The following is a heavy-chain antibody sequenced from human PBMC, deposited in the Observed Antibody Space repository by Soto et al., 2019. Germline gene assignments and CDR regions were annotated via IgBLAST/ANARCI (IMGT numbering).Heavy chain of an antibody. CDR3: ARITMVRGVISNWFDP. D-gene: IGHD3-10*01. V-gene: IGHV1-69*13. Sequence: GASVKVSCKASGGTFSSYAISWVRQAPGQGLEWMGGIIPIFGTANYAQKFQGRVTITADESTSTAYMELSSLRSEDTAVYYCARITMVRGVISNWFDPWGQGTLVTVSS. CDR2: IIPIFGTA. CDR1: GGTFSSYA. J-gene: IGHJ5*02.